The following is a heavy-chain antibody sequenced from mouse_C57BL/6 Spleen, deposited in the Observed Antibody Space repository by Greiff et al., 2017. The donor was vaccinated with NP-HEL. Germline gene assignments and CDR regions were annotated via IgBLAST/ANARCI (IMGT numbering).Heavy chain of an antibody. CDR3: ARRGDRITTVSPFGC. D-gene: IGHD1-1*01. CDR1: GYTFTDYY. Sequence: EVQLQQSGPELVKPGASVKISCKASGYTFTDYYMNWVKQSHGKSLEWIGDINPNNGGTSYNQKFKGKATLTVDKSSSTAYMELRSLTSEDSADYYCARRGDRITTVSPFGCWGKGTLVTVSA. V-gene: IGHV1-26*01. J-gene: IGHJ3*01. CDR2: INPNNGGT.